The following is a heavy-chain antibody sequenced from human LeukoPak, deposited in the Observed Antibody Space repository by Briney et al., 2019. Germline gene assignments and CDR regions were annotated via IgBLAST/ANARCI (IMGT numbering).Heavy chain of an antibody. Sequence: GGSLRLSCAASGFTVSSNYMSWVRQAPGKGLEWVSVIYSGGSTYYADSVKGRFTISRDNAKNSLYLQMNSLRDEDTAVYYCARDWDYDFWSPYYYGMDVWGQGTTVTVSS. D-gene: IGHD3-3*01. CDR3: ARDWDYDFWSPYYYGMDV. J-gene: IGHJ6*02. V-gene: IGHV3-53*01. CDR2: IYSGGST. CDR1: GFTVSSNY.